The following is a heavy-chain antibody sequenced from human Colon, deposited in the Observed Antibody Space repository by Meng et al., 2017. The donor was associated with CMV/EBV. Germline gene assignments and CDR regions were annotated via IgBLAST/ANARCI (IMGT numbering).Heavy chain of an antibody. J-gene: IGHJ6*02. Sequence: SVKVSCKASGGTFSSYAISWVRQAPGLGLEWMGGIIPIFGTANYAQKFQGRVTITTDESTSTAYMELSSLRSEDTAVYYCARGPYCSSTSCYWGLAYYYYGMDVWGQGTTVTVSS. D-gene: IGHD2-2*01. V-gene: IGHV1-69*05. CDR2: IIPIFGTA. CDR1: GGTFSSYA. CDR3: ARGPYCSSTSCYWGLAYYYYGMDV.